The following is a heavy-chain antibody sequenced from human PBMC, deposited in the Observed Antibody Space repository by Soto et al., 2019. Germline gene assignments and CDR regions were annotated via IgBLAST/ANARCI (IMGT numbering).Heavy chain of an antibody. CDR3: ARQRTTVVTQAYFDH. CDR1: NGSISTYY. Sequence: SESLSLTCTVSNGSISTYYWTWVRQPPGKGLEWIGYVYYSGTTNYNPSLKSRVGMSIDTSKNQFSLELKSVTAADTATYYCARQRTTVVTQAYFDHWGQGALVTVSS. V-gene: IGHV4-59*01. CDR2: VYYSGTT. J-gene: IGHJ4*02. D-gene: IGHD2-21*02.